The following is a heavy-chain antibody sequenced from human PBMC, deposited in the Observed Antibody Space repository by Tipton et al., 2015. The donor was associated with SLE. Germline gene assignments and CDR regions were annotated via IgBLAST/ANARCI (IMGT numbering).Heavy chain of an antibody. D-gene: IGHD6-13*01. J-gene: IGHJ4*02. V-gene: IGHV4-59*01. CDR2: IYYSGST. Sequence: TLSLTCTVSGGSINNYYWSWIRQPPGKGLEWIAYIYYSGSTNYNPSLKSRVTMSVDTSKNQFSLKLSSVTAADTAVYYCARRSWSFDYWGQGTLVTVSS. CDR1: GGSINNYY. CDR3: ARRSWSFDY.